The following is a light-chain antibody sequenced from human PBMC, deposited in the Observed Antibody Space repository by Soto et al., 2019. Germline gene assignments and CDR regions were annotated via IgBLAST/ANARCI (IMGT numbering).Light chain of an antibody. CDR3: QQHDTSPWT. V-gene: IGKV3-20*01. Sequence: EIVLTQSPGALSLSPGERATLSCRASQSISSSYLAIAWYQQKPGQPPRLLIYGASSRATGIPDRFSGSGSATDFTLTISRLEPEDVAVYYCQQHDTSPWTFGQGTRVEIK. CDR1: QSISSSY. CDR2: GAS. J-gene: IGKJ1*01.